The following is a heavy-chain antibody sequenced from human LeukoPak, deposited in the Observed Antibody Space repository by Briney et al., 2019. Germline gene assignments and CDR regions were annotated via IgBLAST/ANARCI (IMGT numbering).Heavy chain of an antibody. D-gene: IGHD2-2*01. Sequence: ASVKVSCKASGYTFTRYDINWVPQATGQGLECMGWMNPNSGNTGYAQKFQGRVTITRNTSISTAYMELSSLRSEDTAVYYCARDVKVYYSSTVCYCRSDYYYYYYKDVWWKGTTVTVSS. CDR2: MNPNSGNT. J-gene: IGHJ6*03. CDR3: ARDVKVYYSSTVCYCRSDYYYYYYKDV. CDR1: GYTFTRYD. V-gene: IGHV1-8*03.